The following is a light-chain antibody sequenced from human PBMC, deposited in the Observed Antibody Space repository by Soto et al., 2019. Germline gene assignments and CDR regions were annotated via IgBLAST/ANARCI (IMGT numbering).Light chain of an antibody. CDR3: QQYNDWPPLT. Sequence: EIVMTQSPVTLSVSPGERATLSCRASQSVNINLAWYQQKPGQAPRLLIYGASTRATGIPARFSGSGSGTEFTLTISSLPSEDFAVYYCQQYNDWPPLTFGGGTEVELK. J-gene: IGKJ4*01. CDR1: QSVNIN. CDR2: GAS. V-gene: IGKV3-15*01.